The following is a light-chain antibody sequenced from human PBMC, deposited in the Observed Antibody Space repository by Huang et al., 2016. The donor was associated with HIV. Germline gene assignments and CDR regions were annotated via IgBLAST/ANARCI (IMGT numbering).Light chain of an antibody. J-gene: IGKJ1*01. V-gene: IGKV3-15*01. CDR3: QQYTSWPRT. Sequence: DIVMTQSPATLSVSPGERATLSCRASQRVSSYLAWYQQKPGQSPRLLIYDSSTRATGIPARFTGSVSGTEFTLTISSLQSEDFAVYYCQQYTSWPRTFGQGTKVEIK. CDR1: QRVSSY. CDR2: DSS.